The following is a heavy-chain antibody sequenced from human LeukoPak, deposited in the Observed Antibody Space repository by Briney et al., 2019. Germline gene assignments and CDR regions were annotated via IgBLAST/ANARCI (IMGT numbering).Heavy chain of an antibody. CDR1: GYSFTSYW. CDR2: IYPGDSDT. CDR3: ASLSQGEIGGVIVYPDAFDI. J-gene: IGHJ3*02. D-gene: IGHD3-16*02. V-gene: IGHV5-51*01. Sequence: GESLKISCKGSGYSFTSYWIGWVRQMPGKGLEWMGIIYPGDSDTRYSPSFQGQVTISADKSISTAYLQWSSLKASDTAMYYCASLSQGEIGGVIVYPDAFDIWGQGTMVTVSS.